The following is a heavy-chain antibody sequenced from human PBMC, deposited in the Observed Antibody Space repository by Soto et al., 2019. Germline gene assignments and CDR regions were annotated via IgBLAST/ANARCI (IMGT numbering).Heavy chain of an antibody. V-gene: IGHV1-18*01. CDR1: GYTSSSYG. D-gene: IGHD3-16*01. CDR2: ISVFNGDT. CDR3: ATKDDHKDDQPYYYGMDI. Sequence: QVQLLQSGGEVKTPGASLKVSCKAIGYTSSSYGINWVRQAPGQGLEWMGWISVFNGDTKYAQKCQGRVAITKDPGTSTAHMELRSLRSDDAAVYFCATKDDHKDDQPYYYGMDIWGQGTTVTVSS. J-gene: IGHJ6*02.